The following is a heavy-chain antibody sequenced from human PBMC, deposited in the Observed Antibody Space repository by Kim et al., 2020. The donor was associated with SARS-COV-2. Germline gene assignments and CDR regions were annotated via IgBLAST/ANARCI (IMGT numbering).Heavy chain of an antibody. D-gene: IGHD3-10*01. CDR2: INAGNGNT. V-gene: IGHV1-3*01. Sequence: ASVKVSCKASGYTFTSYAMHWVRQAPGQRLEWMGWINAGNGNTKYSQKFQGRVTITRDTSASTAYMELSSLRSEDTAVYYCASKKSNYYGSGNVGDEYFQHWGQGTLVTVSS. CDR3: ASKKSNYYGSGNVGDEYFQH. J-gene: IGHJ1*01. CDR1: GYTFTSYA.